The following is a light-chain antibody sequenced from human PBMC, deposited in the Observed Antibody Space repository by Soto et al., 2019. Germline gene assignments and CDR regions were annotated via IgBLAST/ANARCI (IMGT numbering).Light chain of an antibody. CDR1: SSDVGSYNL. CDR3: SSYAVTNIFV. J-gene: IGLJ1*01. V-gene: IGLV2-23*02. CDR2: EVN. Sequence: SVLTQPASVSGSPGQSITISCTGTSSDVGSYNLVSWYQQHPGKAPKLMIYEVNKRPSGVPDRFSGSKSGSTASLTVSGLQAEDEAEYYCSSYAVTNIFVFGTGTKVTVL.